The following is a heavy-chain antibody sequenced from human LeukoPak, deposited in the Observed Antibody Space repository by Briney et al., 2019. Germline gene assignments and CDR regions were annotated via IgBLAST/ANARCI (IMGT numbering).Heavy chain of an antibody. J-gene: IGHJ4*02. V-gene: IGHV1-3*01. CDR1: GYTFSNYA. Sequence: ASVKVSCKTSGYTFSNYAIHWVRQAAGQRLEWMGWINPGNDNKKYSQKFQGRVTITRDTSATTAYMELNSLKSEDTAVYYCTRVTGTYSDYWGQGTLVTVSS. CDR2: INPGNDNK. D-gene: IGHD7-27*01. CDR3: TRVTGTYSDY.